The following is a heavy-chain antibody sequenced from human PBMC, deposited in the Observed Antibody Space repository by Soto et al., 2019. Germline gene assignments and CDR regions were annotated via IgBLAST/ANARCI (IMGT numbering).Heavy chain of an antibody. CDR3: ARDRATDYEIDY. V-gene: IGHV3-7*03. J-gene: IGHJ4*02. Sequence: EVQLVESGGGLVQPGGSLRLSCTASGFMFGSYWMTWVRHVPGKGLQWVANIKRDGSEKYYVDFVKGRFTISRDNADNSVFLDMNNLRVDDTATYYCARDRATDYEIDYWGQGALVTVSS. CDR1: GFMFGSYW. CDR2: IKRDGSEK. D-gene: IGHD4-17*01.